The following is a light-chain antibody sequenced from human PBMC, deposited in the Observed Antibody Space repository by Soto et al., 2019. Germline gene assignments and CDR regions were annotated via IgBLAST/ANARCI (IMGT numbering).Light chain of an antibody. V-gene: IGLV4-69*01. CDR2: LNSDGSH. J-gene: IGLJ3*02. CDR1: SGHSSYA. CDR3: QTWGSGIYWV. Sequence: QLVLTQSPSASASLGASVKLTCTLSSGHSSYAIAWHQQQPEKGPRYLMKLNSDGSHSKGDGIPDRFSGSSSGAERYLTISSLQSEDEADYYCQTWGSGIYWVFGGGTKVTV.